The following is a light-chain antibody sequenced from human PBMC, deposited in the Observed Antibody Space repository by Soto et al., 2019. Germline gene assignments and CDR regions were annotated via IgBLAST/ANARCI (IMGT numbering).Light chain of an antibody. Sequence: DIQMTQSPSTLSASVGDTVTITCRASQSLSYWLAWYQQKPGQAPKLLIHKASTLESAVPSRFSGSGSGTEFTLTISSLQPDDFATFYCQQYDRFPYTFGQGTKLEIK. CDR3: QQYDRFPYT. CDR2: KAS. J-gene: IGKJ2*01. V-gene: IGKV1-5*03. CDR1: QSLSYW.